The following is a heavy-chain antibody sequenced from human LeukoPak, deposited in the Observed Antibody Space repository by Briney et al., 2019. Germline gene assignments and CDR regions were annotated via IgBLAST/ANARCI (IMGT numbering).Heavy chain of an antibody. CDR1: GGSISSYY. J-gene: IGHJ3*02. V-gene: IGHV4-4*07. CDR3: ARDTGSGSYYNPLDAFDI. Sequence: SETLSLTCTVSGGSISSYYWSWIRQPAGKGLEWIGRIYTSGSTNYNPSLKSRVTMSVDTSKNQFSLKLSSVTAADTAVYYCARDTGSGSYYNPLDAFDIWGQGTMVTVSS. CDR2: IYTSGST. D-gene: IGHD3-10*01.